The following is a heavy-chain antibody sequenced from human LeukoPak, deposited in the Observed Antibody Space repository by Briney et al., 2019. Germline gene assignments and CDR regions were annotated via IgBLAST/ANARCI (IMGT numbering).Heavy chain of an antibody. CDR1: GYTFTAYY. CDR3: ARWDCSSTSCENP. D-gene: IGHD2-2*01. CDR2: INPNSGVT. J-gene: IGHJ5*02. Sequence: ASVKVSCKASGYTFTAYYIHWVRQAPGQGLEWMGWINPNSGVTKYAQNFRGRVTMTRDTSITTAYMELSGLRSDDTAVYYCARWDCSSTSCENPWGQGTLVTVSS. V-gene: IGHV1-2*02.